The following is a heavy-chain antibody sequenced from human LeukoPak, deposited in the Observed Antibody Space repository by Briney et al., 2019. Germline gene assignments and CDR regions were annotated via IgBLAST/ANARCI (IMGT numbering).Heavy chain of an antibody. D-gene: IGHD1-14*01. CDR3: GRDLTAQGSY. CDR1: GYTFTGYY. V-gene: IGHV1-2*02. J-gene: IGHJ4*02. Sequence: ASVKVSCKASGYTFTGYYMHWVRQAPGQGLEWMGWINPNSGGTNYAQKFQGRVTMTRDTSISTAYMELSRLRSEDTAVYYCGRDLTAQGSYWGQGTLVTVSS. CDR2: INPNSGGT.